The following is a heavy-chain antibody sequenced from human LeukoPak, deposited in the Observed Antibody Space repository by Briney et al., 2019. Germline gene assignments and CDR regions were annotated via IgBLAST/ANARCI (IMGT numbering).Heavy chain of an antibody. CDR1: GYTFTGYY. D-gene: IGHD1-26*01. CDR2: INPNSGGT. CDR3: ARAPREWELLRFDY. V-gene: IGHV1-2*02. Sequence: ASVKVSCKTSGYTFTGYYMHWVRQAPGQGLEWMGWINPNSGGTNYAQNFQGRVTMTRDTSITTVYMELSRLKFDDTAVYYCARAPREWELLRFDYWGQGALVTVSS. J-gene: IGHJ4*02.